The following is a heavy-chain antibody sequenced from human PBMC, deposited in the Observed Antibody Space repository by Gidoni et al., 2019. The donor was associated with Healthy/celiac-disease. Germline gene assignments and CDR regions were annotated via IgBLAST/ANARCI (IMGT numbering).Heavy chain of an antibody. Sequence: QVQLQQRGAGPLKPSETLSLTRAVYVGSLRGYYWSWIRQPPGKGLEWIGEINHSGSTNYNPSLKSRVTISVDTSKNQFSLKLSSVTAADTAVYYCATTSLQRYSYGYDYWGQGTLVTVSS. CDR1: VGSLRGYY. D-gene: IGHD5-18*01. V-gene: IGHV4-34*01. CDR3: ATTSLQRYSYGYDY. CDR2: INHSGST. J-gene: IGHJ4*02.